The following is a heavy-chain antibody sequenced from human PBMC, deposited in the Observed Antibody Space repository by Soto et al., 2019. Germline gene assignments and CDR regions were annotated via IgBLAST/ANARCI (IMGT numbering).Heavy chain of an antibody. Sequence: GGSLRLSCAASGFTLNNYEMNWVRQAPGRGLEWVSKISSSGDTIHYADSVKGRFTISRDDAKTSLYLQMNSLRVEDTAVYFCARDCSGGSCYPGMDVWGQGTTVTVSS. V-gene: IGHV3-48*03. CDR3: ARDCSGGSCYPGMDV. CDR2: ISSSGDTI. D-gene: IGHD2-15*01. J-gene: IGHJ6*02. CDR1: GFTLNNYE.